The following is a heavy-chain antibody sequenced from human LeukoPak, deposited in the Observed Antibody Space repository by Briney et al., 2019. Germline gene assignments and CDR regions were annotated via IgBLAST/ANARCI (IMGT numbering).Heavy chain of an antibody. D-gene: IGHD2-2*01. Sequence: PGGSLRLYCAASGFTFSGYAMHWVRQASGKGLEWVGRIRSKANSYASAYAASVKGRFTISRDDSKNTAYLQMNSLKTEDTAVYYCTSLSVVVPAAIVGKNDAFDIWGQGTMVTVSS. CDR1: GFTFSGYA. CDR2: IRSKANSYAS. V-gene: IGHV3-73*01. J-gene: IGHJ3*02. CDR3: TSLSVVVPAAIVGKNDAFDI.